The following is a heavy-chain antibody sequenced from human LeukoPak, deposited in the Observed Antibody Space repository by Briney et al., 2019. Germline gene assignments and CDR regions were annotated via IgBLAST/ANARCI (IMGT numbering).Heavy chain of an antibody. V-gene: IGHV4-59*08. CDR1: GGSISSYY. D-gene: IGHD4-17*01. J-gene: IGHJ5*02. CDR3: ARGKTTVTRLDWFDP. Sequence: SETLSLTCTVSGGSISSYYWSWIRQPPGKGLEWIGYIYYSGSTYYNPSLKSRVTISVDTSKNQFSLKLSSVTAADTAVYYCARGKTTVTRLDWFDPWGQGTLVTVSS. CDR2: IYYSGST.